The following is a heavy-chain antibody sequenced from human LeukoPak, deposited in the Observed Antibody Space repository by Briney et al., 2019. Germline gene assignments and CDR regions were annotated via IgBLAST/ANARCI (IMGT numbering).Heavy chain of an antibody. CDR1: GFTFSYYW. Sequence: GGSLRLSCAASGFTFSYYWMSWVRQAPGKGLEWVANIKRGGSEKYYVDSVKGRFTISRNNAENSLYLQMNSRRVEDTAVYYCARARDYGSGKANAFDIGGQGTMVTVSA. D-gene: IGHD3-10*01. CDR2: IKRGGSEK. J-gene: IGHJ3*02. V-gene: IGHV3-7*05. CDR3: ARARDYGSGKANAFDI.